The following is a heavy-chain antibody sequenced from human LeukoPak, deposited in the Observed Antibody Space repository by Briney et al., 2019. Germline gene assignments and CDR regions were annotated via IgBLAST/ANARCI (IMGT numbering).Heavy chain of an antibody. CDR1: GGSISSGGYY. J-gene: IGHJ4*02. Sequence: PSETLSLTCTVSGGSISSGGYYWSWIRHHPGKGLEWIGYIYYSGSTYYNPSLKSRVTISVDTSKNQFSLKLSSVTAADTAVYYCARVGRDYYDSSGYSFDYWGQGTLVTVSS. D-gene: IGHD3-22*01. V-gene: IGHV4-31*03. CDR3: ARVGRDYYDSSGYSFDY. CDR2: IYYSGST.